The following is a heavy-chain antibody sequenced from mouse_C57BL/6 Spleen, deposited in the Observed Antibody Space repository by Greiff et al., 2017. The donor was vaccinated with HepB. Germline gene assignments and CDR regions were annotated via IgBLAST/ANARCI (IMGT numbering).Heavy chain of an antibody. D-gene: IGHD1-1*01. Sequence: QVTLKESGPGILQPSQTLSLTCSFSGFSLSTFGMGVGWIRQPSGKGLEWLAHIWWYDDKYYNPALKSRLTISKDTSKNQVFLKIANVDTADTATYYCARIERDYYPRGGYYFDYCGQGTTLTVSS. J-gene: IGHJ2*01. CDR2: IWWYDDK. V-gene: IGHV8-8*01. CDR1: GFSLSTFGMG. CDR3: ARIERDYYPRGGYYFDY.